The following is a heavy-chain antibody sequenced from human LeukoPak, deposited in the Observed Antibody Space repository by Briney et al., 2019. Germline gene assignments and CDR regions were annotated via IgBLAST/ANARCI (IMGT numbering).Heavy chain of an antibody. Sequence: SETLSLTCAVYGGSFSGYHWTWIRQSPGKGLEWIGDINPSGSTYYNPSLKSRLTISVDTSKNQFSPKLRSVTAADTAVYYCARGRHDITMIVVVMTSVSYYLDVWGKGTTVTVS. CDR3: ARGRHDITMIVVVMTSVSYYLDV. J-gene: IGHJ6*03. V-gene: IGHV4-34*01. CDR1: GGSFSGYH. CDR2: INPSGST. D-gene: IGHD3-22*01.